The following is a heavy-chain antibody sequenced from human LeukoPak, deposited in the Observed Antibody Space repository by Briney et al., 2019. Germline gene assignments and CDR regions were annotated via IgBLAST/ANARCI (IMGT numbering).Heavy chain of an antibody. CDR2: ISSSSSYI. CDR1: GFTFSSYS. Sequence: GGSLRLSCAASGFTFSSYSMNWVRQAPGKGLEGVSSISSSSSYIYYADSVKGRFTISRDNAKNSMYLQMNSLRVEDTAVYYCARDWDSSTWYGVRGFDPWGQGTLVTVSS. V-gene: IGHV3-21*01. J-gene: IGHJ5*02. CDR3: ARDWDSSTWYGVRGFDP. D-gene: IGHD6-13*01.